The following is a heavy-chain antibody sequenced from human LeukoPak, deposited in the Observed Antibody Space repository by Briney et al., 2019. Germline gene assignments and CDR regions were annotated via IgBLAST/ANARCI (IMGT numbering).Heavy chain of an antibody. V-gene: IGHV1-18*01. D-gene: IGHD1-26*01. CDR3: ARESGIVGAQSDAFDI. J-gene: IGHJ3*02. CDR2: VSAYNGNT. CDR1: GFTFTSYG. Sequence: ASVKVSCKASGFTFTSYGISWVRPGPGQGVEWMGGVSAYNGNTNYAQKLQGRVTMTTDTSTSTAYMELRSLRSDDTAVYYCARESGIVGAQSDAFDIWGQGTMVTVSS.